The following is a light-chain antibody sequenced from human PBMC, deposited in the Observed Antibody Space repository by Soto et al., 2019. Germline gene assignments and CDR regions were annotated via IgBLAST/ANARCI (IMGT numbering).Light chain of an antibody. CDR1: SSDVGPYNY. CDR2: DVS. J-gene: IGLJ3*02. V-gene: IGLV2-14*01. CDR3: SSYTTATTRV. Sequence: QSALTQPASVSGSPGQSITISCTGTSSDVGPYNYVSWYQQHPGKAPKLMIFDVSNRPSGVSNRFSGSKSGNTASLTISGLQAEDEADYYCSSYTTATTRVFGGGTKVTVL.